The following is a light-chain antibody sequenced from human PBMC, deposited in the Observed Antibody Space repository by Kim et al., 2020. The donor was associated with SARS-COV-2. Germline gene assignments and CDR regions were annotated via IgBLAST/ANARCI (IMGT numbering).Light chain of an antibody. CDR3: QQYIDWPPAFT. CDR1: QSVRDN. CDR2: GAS. J-gene: IGKJ2*01. V-gene: IGKV3-15*01. Sequence: SPGESATLSCRASQSVRDNLAWYQQKPGQAPRLLIYGASTRATGIPARFSGSGSGTEFTLTITSLQSEDFAVFYCQQYIDWPPAFTFGQGTKLEI.